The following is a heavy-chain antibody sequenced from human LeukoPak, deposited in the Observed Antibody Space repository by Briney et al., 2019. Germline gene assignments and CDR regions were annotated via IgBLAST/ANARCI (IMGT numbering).Heavy chain of an antibody. J-gene: IGHJ4*02. CDR2: INHSGST. Sequence: KPSETLSLTCTVSGGSISSYYWSWIRQPPGKGLEWIGEINHSGSTNYNPSLKSRVTISVDTSKNQFSLKLSSVTAADTAVYYCARGAPIYGSGSYFFDYWGQGTLVTVSS. D-gene: IGHD3-10*01. CDR3: ARGAPIYGSGSYFFDY. CDR1: GGSISSYY. V-gene: IGHV4-34*01.